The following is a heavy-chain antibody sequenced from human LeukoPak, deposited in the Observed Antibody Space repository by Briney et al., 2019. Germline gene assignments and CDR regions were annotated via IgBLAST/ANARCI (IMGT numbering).Heavy chain of an antibody. CDR2: INPNSGAT. Sequence: ASVMVSCKASGYTFTGYFIHWVRQAPGQGLEWMGWINPNSGATNYAQKFQGRVTVTRDTSISTAYMELSRLRSDDTAVYYCAREVQLSMVRGVWPDYWGQGTLVTVSS. V-gene: IGHV1-2*02. CDR3: AREVQLSMVRGVWPDY. D-gene: IGHD3-10*01. J-gene: IGHJ4*02. CDR1: GYTFTGYF.